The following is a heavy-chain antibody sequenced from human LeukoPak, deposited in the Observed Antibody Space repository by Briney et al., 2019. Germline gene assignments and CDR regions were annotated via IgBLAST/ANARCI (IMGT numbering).Heavy chain of an antibody. CDR1: GFTLSVYW. D-gene: IGHD6-19*01. Sequence: GGSLRLSCAASGFTLSVYWMHWVRQVPGKGLVWVSGINSDGSSTTYADSVRGRFTISRDNAKNTLYLQMNSLRGEDTAVYYCARGVAVAGTFSWFDPWGQGTLVTVSS. CDR3: ARGVAVAGTFSWFDP. CDR2: INSDGSST. J-gene: IGHJ5*02. V-gene: IGHV3-74*03.